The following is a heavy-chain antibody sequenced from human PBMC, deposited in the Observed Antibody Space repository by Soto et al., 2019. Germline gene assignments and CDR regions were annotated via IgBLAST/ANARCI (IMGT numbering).Heavy chain of an antibody. CDR1: GYTFSSYG. CDR3: VRPGSARYELSTFEY. J-gene: IGHJ4*02. Sequence: GGSLRLSCAASGYTFSSYGMHWVRQAPGKGLEWVAGISNDGNKKYYEDSVKGRFTISRDSSENTLYLQMNSLREEDTALYYCVRPGSARYELSTFEYWGQGTLVTVSS. CDR2: ISNDGNKK. D-gene: IGHD3-10*01. V-gene: IGHV3-30*03.